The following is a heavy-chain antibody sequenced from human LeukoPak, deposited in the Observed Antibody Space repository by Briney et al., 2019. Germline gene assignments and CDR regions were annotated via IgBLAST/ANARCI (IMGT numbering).Heavy chain of an antibody. CDR3: ARDPMVRGVRVNWFDP. J-gene: IGHJ5*02. Sequence: GGSLRLSCAASGFTFSSYWMSWVRQAPGKGLEWVANIKQDGSDKYYVDSVKGRFTLSRDNAQNSLYLQMNSLRAEDTAVYYCARDPMVRGVRVNWFDPWGQGTLVTVSS. V-gene: IGHV3-7*01. CDR2: IKQDGSDK. CDR1: GFTFSSYW. D-gene: IGHD3-10*01.